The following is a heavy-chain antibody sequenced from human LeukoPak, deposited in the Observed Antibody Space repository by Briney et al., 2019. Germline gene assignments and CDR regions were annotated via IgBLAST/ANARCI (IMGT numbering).Heavy chain of an antibody. CDR3: AKATMVRGVITAFDI. D-gene: IGHD3-10*01. CDR2: ISWNSGSI. Sequence: GGSLRLSCAASGFTFSSYWMSWVRQAPGKGLEWVSGISWNSGSIGYADSVKGRFTISRDNAKNSLYLQMNSLRAEDMALYYCAKATMVRGVITAFDIWGQGTMVTVSS. J-gene: IGHJ3*02. CDR1: GFTFSSYW. V-gene: IGHV3-9*03.